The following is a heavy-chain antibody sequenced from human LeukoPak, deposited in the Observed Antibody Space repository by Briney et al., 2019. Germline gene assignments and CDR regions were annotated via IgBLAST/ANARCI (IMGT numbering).Heavy chain of an antibody. CDR3: ARERDQLVVVPAAPSDAFDI. Sequence: SVKVSCKASGGTFSSYAISWVRQAPGQGLEWMGGIIPIFGTANYAQKFQGRVTITTDESTSTAYMELSSLRSEDTAVYYCARERDQLVVVPAAPSDAFDIWGRGTMVTVSS. J-gene: IGHJ3*02. CDR2: IIPIFGTA. V-gene: IGHV1-69*05. CDR1: GGTFSSYA. D-gene: IGHD2-2*01.